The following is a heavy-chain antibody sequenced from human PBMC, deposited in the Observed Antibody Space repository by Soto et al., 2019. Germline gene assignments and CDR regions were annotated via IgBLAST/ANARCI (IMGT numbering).Heavy chain of an antibody. CDR3: ARAGKYCSGGSCSYYYYYYGMDV. J-gene: IGHJ6*02. CDR2: IIPIFGTA. Sequence: GASVKVSCKASGGTFSSYAISWVRQAPGQGLEWMGGIIPIFGTANYAQKFQGRVTITADESTSTAYMELSSLRSEDTAVYYCARAGKYCSGGSCSYYYYYYGMDVWGQGTTVTVSS. CDR1: GGTFSSYA. D-gene: IGHD2-15*01. V-gene: IGHV1-69*13.